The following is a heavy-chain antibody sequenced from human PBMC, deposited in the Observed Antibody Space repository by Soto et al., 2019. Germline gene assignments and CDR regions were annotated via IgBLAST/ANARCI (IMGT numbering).Heavy chain of an antibody. CDR2: IKSKTDGGTT. D-gene: IGHD3-3*01. V-gene: IGHV3-15*01. J-gene: IGHJ6*02. CDR3: TTDLYYDFWSGYYSPYGMDF. CDR1: GFTFSNAW. Sequence: LSCAASGFTFSNAWMSWVRQAPGKGLEWVGRIKSKTDGGTTDYAAPVKGRFTISRDDSKNTLYLQMKSLKTEDTAVYYCTTDLYYDFWSGYYSPYGMDFWGQGTTVTASS.